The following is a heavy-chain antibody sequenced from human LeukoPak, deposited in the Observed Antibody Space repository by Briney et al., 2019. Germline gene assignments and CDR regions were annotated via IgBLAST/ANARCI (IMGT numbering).Heavy chain of an antibody. V-gene: IGHV1-18*01. J-gene: IGHJ4*02. CDR3: AKTRPLDSSSWSHGDY. Sequence: ASVKVSRKASGYTFTSYGISWVRQAPGQGLEWMGWISAYNGNTNYAQKLQGRVTMTTDTSTSTAYMELRSLRSDDTAVYYCAKTRPLDSSSWSHGDYWGQGTLVTVSS. CDR2: ISAYNGNT. CDR1: GYTFTSYG. D-gene: IGHD6-13*01.